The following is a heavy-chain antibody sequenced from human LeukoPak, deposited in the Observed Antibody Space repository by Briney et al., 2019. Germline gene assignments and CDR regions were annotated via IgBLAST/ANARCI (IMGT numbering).Heavy chain of an antibody. J-gene: IGHJ4*02. Sequence: SETLSLTCTVSGGSISSYYWSWIRQPPGKGLEWIGYIYYSGSTNYNPSLKSRVTISVDTSKNQFSLKLSSVTAADTAVYYCARAIVVATISRPTPGYYFDYWGQGTLVTVSS. CDR1: GGSISSYY. CDR3: ARAIVVATISRPTPGYYFDY. V-gene: IGHV4-59*01. D-gene: IGHD5-12*01. CDR2: IYYSGST.